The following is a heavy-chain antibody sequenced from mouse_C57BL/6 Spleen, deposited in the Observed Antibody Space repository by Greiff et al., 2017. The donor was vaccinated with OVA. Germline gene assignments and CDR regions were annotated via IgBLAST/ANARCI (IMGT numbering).Heavy chain of an antibody. Sequence: VQLQQSGAELVRPGASVTLSCKASGYTFTDYEMHWVKQTPVHGLEWIGAIDPETGGTAYNQKFKGKAILTADKSSSTAYMELRSLTSEDSAVYYCTTKVDYYEAYFDYWGQGTTLTVSS. D-gene: IGHD1-1*01. CDR1: GYTFTDYE. CDR3: TTKVDYYEAYFDY. CDR2: IDPETGGT. J-gene: IGHJ2*01. V-gene: IGHV1-15*01.